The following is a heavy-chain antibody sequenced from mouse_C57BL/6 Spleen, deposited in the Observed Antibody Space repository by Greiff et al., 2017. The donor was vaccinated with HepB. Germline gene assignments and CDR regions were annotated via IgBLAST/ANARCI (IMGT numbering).Heavy chain of an antibody. CDR2: ISDGGSYT. J-gene: IGHJ2*01. D-gene: IGHD3-3*01. CDR1: GFTFSSYA. V-gene: IGHV5-4*01. Sequence: EVQRVESGGGLVKPGGSLKLSCAASGFTFSSYAMSWVRQTPEKRLEWVATISDGGSYTYYPDNVKGRFTISRDNAKNNLYLQMSHLKSEDTAMYYCAREGTRDYFDYWGQGTTLTVSS. CDR3: AREGTRDYFDY.